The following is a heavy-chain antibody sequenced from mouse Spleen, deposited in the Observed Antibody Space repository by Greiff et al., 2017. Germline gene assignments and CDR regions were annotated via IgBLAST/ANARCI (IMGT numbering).Heavy chain of an antibody. D-gene: IGHD1-1*01. CDR1: GYTFTSYG. Sequence: VKLVESGAELARPGASVKLSCKASGYTFTSYGISWVKQRTGQGLEWIGEIYPRSGNTYYNEKFKGKATLTADKSSSTAYMELRSLTSEDSAVYFCAYYDGSYVWAYWGQGTLVTVSA. CDR3: AYYDGSYVWAY. V-gene: IGHV1-81*01. J-gene: IGHJ3*01. CDR2: IYPRSGNT.